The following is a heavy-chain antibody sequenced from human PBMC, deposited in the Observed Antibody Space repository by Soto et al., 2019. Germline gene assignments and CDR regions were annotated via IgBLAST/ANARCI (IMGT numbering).Heavy chain of an antibody. Sequence: QVQLVESGGGVVQPGRSLRLSCAASGFTFSSYGMHWVRQAPGKGLEWVAVIWYDGSNKYYADSAKGRFTISRDNSKNTLYLQMNSLRAEDTAVYYCARDGLGEAFDIWGQGTMVTVSS. CDR3: ARDGLGEAFDI. D-gene: IGHD3-16*01. CDR2: IWYDGSNK. V-gene: IGHV3-33*01. J-gene: IGHJ3*02. CDR1: GFTFSSYG.